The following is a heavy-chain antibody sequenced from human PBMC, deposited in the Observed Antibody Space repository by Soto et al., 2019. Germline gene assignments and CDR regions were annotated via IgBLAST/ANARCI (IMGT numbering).Heavy chain of an antibody. CDR1: GFTFSRYA. CDR3: ARGTDYYGSGSYSFDY. CDR2: ISSNGGST. Sequence: GGSLRLSCAASGFTFSRYAMYWVRQAPGKGLEHVSAISSNGGSTYYANSVKGRFTISRDNPKNTLYLQMGSLRAEDMAVYYCARGTDYYGSGSYSFDYWGQGTLVTVSS. V-gene: IGHV3-64*01. D-gene: IGHD3-10*01. J-gene: IGHJ4*02.